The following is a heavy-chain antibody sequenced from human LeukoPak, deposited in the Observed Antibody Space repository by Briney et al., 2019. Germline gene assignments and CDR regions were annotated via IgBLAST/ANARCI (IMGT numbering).Heavy chain of an antibody. V-gene: IGHV3-30*18. J-gene: IGHJ6*02. CDR2: ISYDGSNK. CDR1: GFTFSSYG. CDR3: AKELGYCSGGSCPTRGYYYYYGMDV. D-gene: IGHD2-15*01. Sequence: GGSLRLSCAASGFTFSSYGMHWVRQAPGKGLEWVAVISYDGSNKYYADSVKGRFTISRDNSKNTLYLQMNSLRAEDTAVYYRAKELGYCSGGSCPTRGYYYYYGMDVWGQGTTVTVSS.